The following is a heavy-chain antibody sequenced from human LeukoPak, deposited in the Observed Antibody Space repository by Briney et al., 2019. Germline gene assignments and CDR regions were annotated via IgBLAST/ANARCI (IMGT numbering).Heavy chain of an antibody. J-gene: IGHJ4*02. V-gene: IGHV3-30-3*01. CDR1: GFTFSSYA. D-gene: IGHD6-19*01. Sequence: PGRSLRLSCAASGFTFSSYAMHWVRQAPGKGLEWVAVISYDGSNKYYADSVKGRFTISRDNSKNTLYLQMNSLRAEDTAVYYCAREWVPQQWLVRYYFDYWGQGTLVTVSS. CDR2: ISYDGSNK. CDR3: AREWVPQQWLVRYYFDY.